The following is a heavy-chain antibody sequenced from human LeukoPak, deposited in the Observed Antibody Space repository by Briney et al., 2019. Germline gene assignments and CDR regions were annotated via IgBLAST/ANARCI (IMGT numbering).Heavy chain of an antibody. CDR1: GGSISDNY. CDR2: AYYSGHT. V-gene: IGHV4-59*08. J-gene: IGHJ4*02. CDR3: ARLYKYRGGWSTFDY. D-gene: IGHD6-19*01. Sequence: SETLSLTCTVSGGSISDNYWSWIRQPPGKGLEWIGYAYYSGHTNYNPSLKSRVTISVDTSKNQFSLKLTSVTAADTAVYYCARLYKYRGGWSTFDYWGQGTLVTVSS.